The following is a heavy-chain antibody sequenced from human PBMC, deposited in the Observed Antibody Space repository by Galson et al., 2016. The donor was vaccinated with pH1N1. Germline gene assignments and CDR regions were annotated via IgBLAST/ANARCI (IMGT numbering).Heavy chain of an antibody. CDR3: AKNMRGWFGESLFAY. J-gene: IGHJ4*02. CDR2: VNWNSGDI. CDR1: GFTFDEYA. V-gene: IGHV3-9*01. D-gene: IGHD3-10*01. Sequence: SLRLSCAASGFTFDEYAMHWVRQAPGRGLEWASGVNWNSGDIRYADSVKGRFTISRDNAGNSLYLQMNSLRAEDTALYYCAKNMRGWFGESLFAYWGQGTLVTVSS.